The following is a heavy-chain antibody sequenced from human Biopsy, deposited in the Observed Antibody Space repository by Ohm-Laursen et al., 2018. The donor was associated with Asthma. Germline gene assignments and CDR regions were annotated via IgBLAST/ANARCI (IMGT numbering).Heavy chain of an antibody. CDR2: TNERGVT. V-gene: IGHV4-34*01. CDR3: ARGPELDV. J-gene: IGHJ6*02. CDR1: PGSFSGFF. Sequence: GTLSLTCDVSPGSFSGFFWTWIRQSPGKRLEWIGETNERGVTNNNPSLKSRVIISIDTYWNRVSLKLTSVTAADTAVYYCARGPELDVWGQGTTVTVSS.